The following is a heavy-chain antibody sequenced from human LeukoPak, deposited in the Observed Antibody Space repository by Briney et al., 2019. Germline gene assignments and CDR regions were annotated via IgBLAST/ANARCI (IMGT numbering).Heavy chain of an antibody. Sequence: ASVKVSCKASGYTFTNYGITWVRQAPGQGLEWVGWIHTYTVNTNYAQKLQDRVTMTIDTSTSTAYMELSSLRSEDTAVYYCARGMVLNPYDSSGYYCDYWGQGTLVTVSS. D-gene: IGHD3-22*01. V-gene: IGHV1-18*01. CDR3: ARGMVLNPYDSSGYYCDY. CDR1: GYTFTNYG. J-gene: IGHJ4*02. CDR2: IHTYTVNT.